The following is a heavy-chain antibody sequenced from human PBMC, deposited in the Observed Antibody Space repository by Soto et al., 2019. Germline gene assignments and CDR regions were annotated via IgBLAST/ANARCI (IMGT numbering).Heavy chain of an antibody. V-gene: IGHV1-18*01. Sequence: QVQLVQSGAEVKKPGASVKVSCKASGYTFTSYGISWVRQAPGQGLEWMGWISAYIGNTNYAQKLQGRVTMTTDTSTSTAYMELRSLRSDDTAVYYCARDLYGYSYGYGPGYWGQGTLVTVSS. D-gene: IGHD5-18*01. CDR2: ISAYIGNT. J-gene: IGHJ4*02. CDR3: ARDLYGYSYGYGPGY. CDR1: GYTFTSYG.